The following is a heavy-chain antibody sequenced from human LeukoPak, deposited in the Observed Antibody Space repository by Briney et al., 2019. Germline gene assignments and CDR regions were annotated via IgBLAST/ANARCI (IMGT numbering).Heavy chain of an antibody. CDR3: ARERNCGGDCYIDAFDI. V-gene: IGHV4-61*01. J-gene: IGHJ3*02. Sequence: SETLSLTCTVSGGSVSSGSYYWSWIRQPPGKGLEWIGYIYYSGSTNYNSSLKSRVTISVDTSKNQFSLKLSSVTAADTAVYYCARERNCGGDCYIDAFDIWGQGTMVTVSS. CDR1: GGSVSSGSYY. CDR2: IYYSGST. D-gene: IGHD2-21*02.